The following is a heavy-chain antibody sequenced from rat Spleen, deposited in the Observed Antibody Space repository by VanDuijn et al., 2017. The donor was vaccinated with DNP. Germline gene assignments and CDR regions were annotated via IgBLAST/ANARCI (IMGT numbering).Heavy chain of an antibody. CDR1: GYSITRNY. Sequence: EVQLQESGPGLVRPSQSLSLTCSVTGYSITRNYWAWIRKFPGNKMEWMGYINYSGNTAYNPSLRSRISITRDTSKNQFFLQLNSVTTEDTATYYCARGLNYGGYIYSWYFDFWGPGTMVTVSS. D-gene: IGHD1-11*01. V-gene: IGHV3-1*01. CDR2: INYSGNT. J-gene: IGHJ1*01. CDR3: ARGLNYGGYIYSWYFDF.